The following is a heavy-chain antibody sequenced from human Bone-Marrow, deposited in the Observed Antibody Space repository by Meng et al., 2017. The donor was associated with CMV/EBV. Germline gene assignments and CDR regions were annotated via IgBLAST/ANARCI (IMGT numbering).Heavy chain of an antibody. V-gene: IGHV1-2*02. J-gene: IGHJ6*02. CDR3: ARWGSSSDGYYYYGMDV. D-gene: IGHD6-6*01. CDR2: INPNSGGT. CDR1: GYTFTGYY. Sequence: ASVKVSCKASGYTFTGYYMHWVRQAPGQGLEWMGWINPNSGGTNYAQKFQGRVTMTRDTSISTAYMELSRLRSEDTAVYYCARWGSSSDGYYYYGMDVWGQGTTVTVSS.